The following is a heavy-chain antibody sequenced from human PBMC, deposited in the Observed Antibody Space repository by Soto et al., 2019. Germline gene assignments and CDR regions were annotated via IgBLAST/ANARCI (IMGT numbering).Heavy chain of an antibody. Sequence: SETLSLTCSVSAGSVSTDNYYWSWIRQPPGKGLEWIGYTYYSGSSNYNPSVNSRVTLSIDTSKNQFSLKLSSVTAAVTAVYYCARLLRATTVPPRAWFDPWGQGTLVTVSS. CDR2: TYYSGSS. D-gene: IGHD4-17*01. J-gene: IGHJ5*02. V-gene: IGHV4-61*01. CDR3: ARLLRATTVPPRAWFDP. CDR1: AGSVSTDNYY.